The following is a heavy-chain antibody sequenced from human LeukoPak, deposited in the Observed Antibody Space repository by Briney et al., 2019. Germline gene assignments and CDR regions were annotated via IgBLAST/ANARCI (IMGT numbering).Heavy chain of an antibody. V-gene: IGHV2-5*02. J-gene: IGHJ5*02. CDR2: IYWDDDK. Sequence: TLSFTCTVSGVSISRRSYFWAWIRQPPGKALEWLALIYWDDDKRYSPSLKSRLTITKDTSKNQVVLTMANMDPVDTATYYCAHGDRLDPWGQGTLVTVSS. CDR1: GVSISRRSYF. D-gene: IGHD1-14*01. CDR3: AHGDRLDP.